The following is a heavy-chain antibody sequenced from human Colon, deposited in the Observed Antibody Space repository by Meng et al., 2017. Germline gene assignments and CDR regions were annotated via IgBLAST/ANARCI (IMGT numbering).Heavy chain of an antibody. V-gene: IGHV4-61*01. Sequence: SETLSLTCTVSGGSVSSANPFWRWIRQPPGKGLEWVGYVYNTGNTNSNPSLRSRLTMSVDTSKSQFSLRLTSVTAADTAVYYCARGGGRGWPNWFDPWGQGTLVTVSS. CDR1: GGSVSSANPF. CDR3: ARGGGRGWPNWFDP. CDR2: VYNTGNT. J-gene: IGHJ5*02. D-gene: IGHD6-19*01.